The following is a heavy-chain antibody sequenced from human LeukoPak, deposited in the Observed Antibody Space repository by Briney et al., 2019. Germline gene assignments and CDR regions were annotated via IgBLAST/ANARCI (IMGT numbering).Heavy chain of an antibody. CDR3: ARGGLIQRHAFDI. J-gene: IGHJ3*02. CDR2: IRYDGSNK. D-gene: IGHD1-1*01. Sequence: AGGSLRLSCAASGFTFSSYGMHWVRQAPGKGLEWVAFIRYDGSNKYYADSVKGRFTISRDNAKNSLYLQMNSLRGEDTALYYCARGGLIQRHAFDIWGQGTMVTVSS. V-gene: IGHV3-30*02. CDR1: GFTFSSYG.